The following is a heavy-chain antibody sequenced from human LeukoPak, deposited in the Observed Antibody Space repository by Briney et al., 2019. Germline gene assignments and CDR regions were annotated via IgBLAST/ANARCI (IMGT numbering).Heavy chain of an antibody. CDR3: ARDPPYDPPDY. Sequence: ASVKVPCKASGGTFSSYAISWVRQAPGQGLEWMGWISAYNGNTNYAQKLQGRVTMTTDTSTSTAYMELRSLRSDDTAVYYCARDPPYDPPDYWGQGTLVTVSS. D-gene: IGHD3-3*01. CDR1: GGTFSSYA. V-gene: IGHV1-18*01. J-gene: IGHJ4*02. CDR2: ISAYNGNT.